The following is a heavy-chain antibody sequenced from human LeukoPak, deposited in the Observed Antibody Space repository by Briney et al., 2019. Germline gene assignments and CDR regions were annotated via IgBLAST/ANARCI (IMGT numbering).Heavy chain of an antibody. D-gene: IGHD5-12*01. CDR2: IYTGGST. Sequence: SETLSLTCTVSGGSISSYYWSWIRQPPGEGLEWIGYIYTGGSTNYNPSLKSRVTISVDTSKNQFSLKLSSVTAADTAVYYCARGDSGYDSYYYYGMDVWGQGTTVTVSS. V-gene: IGHV4-4*09. CDR1: GGSISSYY. J-gene: IGHJ6*02. CDR3: ARGDSGYDSYYYYGMDV.